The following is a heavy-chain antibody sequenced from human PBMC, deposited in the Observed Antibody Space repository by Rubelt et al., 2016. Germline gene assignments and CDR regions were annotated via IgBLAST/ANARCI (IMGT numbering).Heavy chain of an antibody. D-gene: IGHD5-18*01. CDR3: ARGYNYGPQYDF. CDR1: GYSISSGYY. Sequence: QVQLQESGPGLVKPSETLSLTCSVSGYSISSGYYWAWIRQPPGKGLEWIASIDHSGNTHYNPSLKSRVTISVDTFKNQFSLKLSSVTAADTAVYYCARGYNYGPQYDFWGQGTLVTVSS. J-gene: IGHJ4*02. V-gene: IGHV4-38-2*02. CDR2: IDHSGNT.